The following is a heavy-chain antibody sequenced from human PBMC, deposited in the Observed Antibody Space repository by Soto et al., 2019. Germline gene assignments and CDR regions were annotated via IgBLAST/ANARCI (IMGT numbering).Heavy chain of an antibody. J-gene: IGHJ6*02. V-gene: IGHV4-59*01. D-gene: IGHD3-10*01. Sequence: SETLSLTCTVSGGSISTYYLSWIRRPPGKGLEWIGYIYNSGSTHSNPSLQSRVTISVDTSKNQFSLKLRSVTAADTAIYYCARARITMVREVIKYNMDVWGQGTTVTVSS. CDR2: IYNSGST. CDR3: ARARITMVREVIKYNMDV. CDR1: GGSISTYY.